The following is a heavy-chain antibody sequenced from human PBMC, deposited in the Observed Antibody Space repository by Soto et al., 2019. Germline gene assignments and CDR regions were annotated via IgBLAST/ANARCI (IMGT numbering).Heavy chain of an antibody. Sequence: SETLSLTCTVSGGSISSGGYYWSWIRQHPGKGLEWIGYIYYSGSTYYNPSLKSRVTISVDTSKNQFSLKLSSVTAADTAVYYCARGSGYSYGYIAFDIWRQGTMVTVSS. V-gene: IGHV4-31*03. CDR1: GGSISSGGYY. J-gene: IGHJ3*02. CDR2: IYYSGST. CDR3: ARGSGYSYGYIAFDI. D-gene: IGHD5-18*01.